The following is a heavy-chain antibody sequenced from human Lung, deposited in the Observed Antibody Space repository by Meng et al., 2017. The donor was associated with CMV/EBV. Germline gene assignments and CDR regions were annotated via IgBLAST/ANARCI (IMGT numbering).Heavy chain of an antibody. D-gene: IGHD3-3*01. V-gene: IGHV3-23*01. CDR2: ISGSGGST. CDR3: AKDRPMYYDFWSGLDY. Sequence: GGSLRLXXAASGFTFSSYAMSWVRQAPGKGREWVSAISGSGGSTYYADSVKGRFTISRDNSKNTLYLQMNSLRAEDTAVYYCAKDRPMYYDFWSGLDYWGQGTXVTVSS. J-gene: IGHJ4*02. CDR1: GFTFSSYA.